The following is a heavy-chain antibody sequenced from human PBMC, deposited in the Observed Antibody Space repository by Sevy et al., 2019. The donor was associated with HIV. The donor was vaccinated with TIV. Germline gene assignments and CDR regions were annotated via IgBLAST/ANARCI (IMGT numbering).Heavy chain of an antibody. J-gene: IGHJ4*02. Sequence: GGSLRLSCAASGFTFSSYAMHWVRQAPGKGLEWVAVISYDGSNKYYADSVKGRFTISRDNSKNTLYLQMNSLRAEDTAVYYCASIFLGYSGYAAVVFDYWGQGTLVTVSS. CDR2: ISYDGSNK. V-gene: IGHV3-30*04. D-gene: IGHD5-12*01. CDR1: GFTFSSYA. CDR3: ASIFLGYSGYAAVVFDY.